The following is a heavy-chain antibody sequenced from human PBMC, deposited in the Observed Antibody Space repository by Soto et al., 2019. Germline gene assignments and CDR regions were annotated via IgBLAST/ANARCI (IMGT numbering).Heavy chain of an antibody. Sequence: QVQLVQSGAEVKKPGASVKVSCKASGYTFTSYGISWVRQAPGQGLEWMGWISAYNGNTNYAQKLQGRVTMTTDTXTSTAYLELRRLRSGEAAVYHCARGCVWSAAEHCFWGQGAVVTVSS. CDR1: GYTFTSYG. CDR3: ARGCVWSAAEHCF. D-gene: IGHD2-21*01. J-gene: IGHJ1*01. CDR2: ISAYNGNT. V-gene: IGHV1-18*01.